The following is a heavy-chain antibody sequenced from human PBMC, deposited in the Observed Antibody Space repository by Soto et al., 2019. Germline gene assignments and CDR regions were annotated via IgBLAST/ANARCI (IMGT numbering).Heavy chain of an antibody. CDR2: IFYGGST. J-gene: IGHJ5*02. D-gene: IGHD3-22*01. V-gene: IGHV4-39*01. CDR3: ASILVGAGAFDP. CDR1: GGSITSSTYY. Sequence: QLQLQESGPGLVKPSETQSLTCTVSGGSITSSTYYWGWIRQPPGKGLEWLGDIFYGGSTYYNPSLKSRVTISGDTSTNQVSLKLNSVTAVDTPVYYCASILVGAGAFDPWGPGTLVTVSS.